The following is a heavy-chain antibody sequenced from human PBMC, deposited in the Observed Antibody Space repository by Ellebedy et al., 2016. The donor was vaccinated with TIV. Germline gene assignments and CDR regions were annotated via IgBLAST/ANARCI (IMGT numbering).Heavy chain of an antibody. D-gene: IGHD3-10*01. CDR3: ARVFRRLMVPEGDY. J-gene: IGHJ4*02. CDR1: GFTFRDFY. CDR2: ISGSGDII. V-gene: IGHV3-11*01. Sequence: GESLKISCAATGFTFRDFYMSWVRQAPGQGLDWISYISGSGDIIHYADSVKGRFSISRDNAKNSLFLQLNSLRAEDTAVYYCARVFRRLMVPEGDYWGQGTLVTVSS.